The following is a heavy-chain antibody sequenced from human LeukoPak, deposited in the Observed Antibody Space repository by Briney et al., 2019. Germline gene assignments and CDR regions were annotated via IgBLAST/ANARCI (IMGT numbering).Heavy chain of an antibody. D-gene: IGHD7-27*01. CDR2: IYYSGST. V-gene: IGHV4-59*01. J-gene: IGHJ2*01. Sequence: SETLSLTCTVSGGSISSYYWSWIRQPPGKGLEWIGYIYYSGSTNYNPSLKSRVTISVDTSKNQFSLKLSSVTAADTAVYYCARGAGDLLYWYFDLWGRGTLVTVSS. CDR1: GGSISSYY. CDR3: ARGAGDLLYWYFDL.